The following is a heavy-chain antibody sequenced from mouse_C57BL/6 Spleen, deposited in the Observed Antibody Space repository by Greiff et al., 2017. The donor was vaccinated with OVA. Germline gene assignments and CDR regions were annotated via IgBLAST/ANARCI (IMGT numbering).Heavy chain of an antibody. Sequence: VQLQQSGPELVKPGASVKISCKASGYTFTDYYMNWVKQSHGKSLEWIGDINPNNGGTSYNQKFKGKATLTVDKSSSTAYMELRSLTSEDSAVYYCAQGAQAVDWFAYWGQGTLVTVSA. CDR1: GYTFTDYY. V-gene: IGHV1-26*01. CDR3: AQGAQAVDWFAY. J-gene: IGHJ3*01. D-gene: IGHD3-2*02. CDR2: INPNNGGT.